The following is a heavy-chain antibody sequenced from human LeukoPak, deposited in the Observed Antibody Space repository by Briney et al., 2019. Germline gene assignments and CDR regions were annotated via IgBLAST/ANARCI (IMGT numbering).Heavy chain of an antibody. J-gene: IGHJ4*02. V-gene: IGHV4-39*01. Sequence: SETLSLTCTVSGGSISSSSYYWGWIRQPPGKGLEWIGSIYYSGSTYYNPSLKSRVTISVDTSKNQFSLKLSSVTVADTAVYCCGSRGGIEGGYWGQGTLVTVSS. CDR1: GGSISSSSYY. CDR2: IYYSGST. CDR3: GSRGGIEGGY. D-gene: IGHD3-16*01.